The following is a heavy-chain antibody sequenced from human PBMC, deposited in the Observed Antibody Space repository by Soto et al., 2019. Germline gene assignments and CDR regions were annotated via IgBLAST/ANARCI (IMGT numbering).Heavy chain of an antibody. J-gene: IGHJ2*01. CDR1: GTSIRHFY. CDR2: IYITGTT. CDR3: VRDRADFSSTYYHYFSV. V-gene: IGHV4-4*07. D-gene: IGHD2-2*01. Sequence: PSETLSLTCKVSGTSIRHFYWTWIRQTAGKGLEWIGRIYITGTTSLNPSLKSRVTMSMDASKNEFSLNLTSVTAADTAVYYCVRDRADFSSTYYHYFSVCGRGIQVTVSS.